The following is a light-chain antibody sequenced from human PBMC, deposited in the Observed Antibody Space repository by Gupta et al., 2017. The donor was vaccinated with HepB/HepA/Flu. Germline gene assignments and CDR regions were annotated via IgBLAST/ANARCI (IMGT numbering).Light chain of an antibody. CDR1: QSITSW. Sequence: DIQMTQSPSTLSASVGDRVTITCRASQSITSWLAWYQQKPGTAPKLLLYKTSNLDSGLPSRISGSSSATELSIMISILLPDDFATYYCRREDRYSLTFGEGTKVEVK. J-gene: IGKJ4*02. V-gene: IGKV1-5*03. CDR2: KTS. CDR3: RREDRYSLT.